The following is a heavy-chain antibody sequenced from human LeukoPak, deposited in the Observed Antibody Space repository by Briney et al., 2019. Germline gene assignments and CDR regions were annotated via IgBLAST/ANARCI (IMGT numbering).Heavy chain of an antibody. CDR2: IYYSGST. V-gene: IGHV4-59*01. CDR1: GGSISSYY. J-gene: IGHJ6*03. Sequence: PSETLSLTCTVSGGSISSYYWSWIRQPPGKGLEWIGYIYYSGSTNYNPSLKSRVTISVDTSKNQFSLKLSSVTAADTAVYYCASRRDDYGDYSYYYYMDVWGKGTTVTVSS. CDR3: ASRRDDYGDYSYYYYMDV. D-gene: IGHD4-17*01.